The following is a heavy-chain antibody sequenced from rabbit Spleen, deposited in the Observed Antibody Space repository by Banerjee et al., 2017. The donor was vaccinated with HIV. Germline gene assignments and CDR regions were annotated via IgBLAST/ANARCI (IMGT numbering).Heavy chain of an antibody. Sequence: QSLEESGGGLVKPEGSLTLTCTASRFSFSSDYYMCWVRQAPGKGLEWIACIAATSSATTYYASWAKGRFTISKASSTAVTLQLTSLTAADTATYFCARRYTSGSGAYFDLWGPGTLVTVS. J-gene: IGHJ4*01. V-gene: IGHV1S40*01. CDR1: RFSFSSDYY. CDR3: ARRYTSGSGAYFDL. D-gene: IGHD1-1*01. CDR2: IAATSSATT.